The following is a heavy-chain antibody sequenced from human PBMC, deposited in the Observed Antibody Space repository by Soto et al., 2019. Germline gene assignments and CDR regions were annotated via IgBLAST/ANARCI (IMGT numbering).Heavy chain of an antibody. J-gene: IGHJ3*02. V-gene: IGHV4-31*03. CDR3: ARDHTPMTGFAFDI. Sequence: SETLSLTCIVSGGSISSNDFYWSWIRQHPGKGLEWIGYIYYSGNTYYNPSLKSRVTILVDTSKNQFSLKVSSVTAADTAVYYWARDHTPMTGFAFDIWGQGTMVTVSS. D-gene: IGHD3-9*01. CDR2: IYYSGNT. CDR1: GGSISSNDFY.